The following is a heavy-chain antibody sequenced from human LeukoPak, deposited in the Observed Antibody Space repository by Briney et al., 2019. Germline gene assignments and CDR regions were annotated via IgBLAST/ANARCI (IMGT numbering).Heavy chain of an antibody. CDR2: IWYDGSNK. J-gene: IGHJ4*02. Sequence: GLSLRLSCAASGFTFSRYCMHWVRQTPGKGLEWVAVIWYDGSNKYYADSVKGRFTISRDNSKNTLYLQMNSLRAEDTAVYYCARDRGITIFGVVEYYFDYWGQGTLVTVSS. V-gene: IGHV3-33*01. D-gene: IGHD3-3*01. CDR1: GFTFSRYC. CDR3: ARDRGITIFGVVEYYFDY.